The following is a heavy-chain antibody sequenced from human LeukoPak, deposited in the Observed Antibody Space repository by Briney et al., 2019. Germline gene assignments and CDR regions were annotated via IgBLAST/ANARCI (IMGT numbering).Heavy chain of an antibody. CDR2: ISSSSSYI. CDR3: ARDLGYCSRGSCYLDY. D-gene: IGHD2-15*01. CDR1: GFTFSSYW. Sequence: GGSLRLSCAASGFTFSSYWMNWVRQAPGKGLESVSSISSSSSYIYYADSVKGRFTISRDNAKNSLYLQMNSLRAEDTAVYYCARDLGYCSRGSCYLDYWGQGTLITVSS. V-gene: IGHV3-21*01. J-gene: IGHJ4*02.